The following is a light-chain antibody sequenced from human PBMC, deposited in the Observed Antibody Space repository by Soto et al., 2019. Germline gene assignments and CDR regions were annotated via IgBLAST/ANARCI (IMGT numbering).Light chain of an antibody. V-gene: IGLV2-8*01. J-gene: IGLJ1*01. Sequence: QSALTQPPSASGSPGQSVTISCTGTSSDVGTYDYVSWYQQHPGKAPKLMIYEVTKRPSGVPDRFSGSKSGNTASLTVAGLLAEDEAEYYCYSYAGTTGVFGTGTKVAVL. CDR2: EVT. CDR1: SSDVGTYDY. CDR3: YSYAGTTGV.